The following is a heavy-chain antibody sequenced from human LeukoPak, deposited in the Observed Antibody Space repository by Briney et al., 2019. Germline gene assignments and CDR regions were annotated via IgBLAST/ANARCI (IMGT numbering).Heavy chain of an antibody. CDR1: GASISSSSYC. V-gene: IGHV4-39*07. Sequence: SETLSLTCTVSGASISSSSYCWGWIRQPPGKGLEWIGSIFYSGRTYYNPSLKSRATISLDTSRNQFSLKLSSVTAADTAVYYCARDFQGGPNDPWGQGTLVTVSS. CDR2: IFYSGRT. D-gene: IGHD2-15*01. CDR3: ARDFQGGPNDP. J-gene: IGHJ5*02.